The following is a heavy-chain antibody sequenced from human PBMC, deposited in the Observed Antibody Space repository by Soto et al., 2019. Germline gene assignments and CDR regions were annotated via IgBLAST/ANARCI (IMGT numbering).Heavy chain of an antibody. CDR2: IYWDDDK. CDR3: ARRQTYCGGNCYSGFDY. Sequence: VSGPTLVNPTQTLTLTCTFSGFSLSTSGVGVGWIRQPPGKALEWLALIYWDDDKRYSPSLKSRLTITKDTSKNQVVLTMTNMDPVDTATYYCARRQTYCGGNCYSGFDYWGQGTLVTVSS. J-gene: IGHJ4*02. CDR1: GFSLSTSGVG. D-gene: IGHD2-21*02. V-gene: IGHV2-5*02.